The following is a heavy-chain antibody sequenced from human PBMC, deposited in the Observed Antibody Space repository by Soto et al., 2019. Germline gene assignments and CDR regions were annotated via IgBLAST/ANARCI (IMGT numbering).Heavy chain of an antibody. CDR3: ATGQRFYYDTSRY. CDR1: GFTFEFLS. J-gene: IGHJ4*02. D-gene: IGHD3-16*01. V-gene: IGHV3-30-3*02. Sequence: SLRLSCAASGFTFEFLSMHWIRQAPGKGLEWVAVLPHDGCSESYSDAVKGRFTISTNSAKNTLFLQMTSLRAEDTGLYYCATGQRFYYDTSRYWGQGTQVTVSS. CDR2: LPHDGCSE.